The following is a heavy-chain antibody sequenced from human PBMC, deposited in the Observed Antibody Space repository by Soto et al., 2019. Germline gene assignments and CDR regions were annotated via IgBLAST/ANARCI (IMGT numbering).Heavy chain of an antibody. Sequence: ASVKVSCKASGYTFTGYYMHWVRQAPGQGLEWMGWINPNSGGTNYAQKFQGRVTMTRDTSISTAYMELSRLRSDDTAVYYCARETRDGYNFPFEYWGQGTLGTVPS. CDR1: GYTFTGYY. CDR3: ARETRDGYNFPFEY. CDR2: INPNSGGT. J-gene: IGHJ4*02. D-gene: IGHD5-12*01. V-gene: IGHV1-2*02.